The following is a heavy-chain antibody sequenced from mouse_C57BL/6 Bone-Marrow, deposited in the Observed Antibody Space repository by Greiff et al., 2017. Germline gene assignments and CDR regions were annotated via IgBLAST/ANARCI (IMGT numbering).Heavy chain of an antibody. J-gene: IGHJ4*01. D-gene: IGHD2-5*01. Sequence: EVHLVESGPGLVKPSQSLSLTCSATGYSITSGYYWNWIRQFPGNKLEWMGYISYDGSNNYNPSLKNRISITRDTSKNQFFLKLNSVTTEDTATYYCARDYSNFYYAMDYWGQGTSVTVSS. V-gene: IGHV3-6*01. CDR1: GYSITSGYY. CDR3: ARDYSNFYYAMDY. CDR2: ISYDGSN.